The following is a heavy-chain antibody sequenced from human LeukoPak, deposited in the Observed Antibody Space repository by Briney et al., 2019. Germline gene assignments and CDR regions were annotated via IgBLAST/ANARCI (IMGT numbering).Heavy chain of an antibody. CDR3: ARQSEDTAMEYYYYYYYMDV. V-gene: IGHV4-38-2*02. CDR2: VYYSGST. Sequence: SETLSLTCTVSGHSISSGYYWGWIRQPPGKGLEWIGSVYYSGSTYYNPTLNSRVSISVDTSKNQFSLKLSSVTAADTAVYYCARQSEDTAMEYYYYYYYMDVWGKGTTVTISS. CDR1: GHSISSGYY. D-gene: IGHD5-18*01. J-gene: IGHJ6*03.